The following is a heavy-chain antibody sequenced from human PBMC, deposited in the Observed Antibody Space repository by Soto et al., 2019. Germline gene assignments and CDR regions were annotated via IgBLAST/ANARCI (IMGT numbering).Heavy chain of an antibody. CDR3: ARGGIAAAGYDY. D-gene: IGHD6-13*01. J-gene: IGHJ4*02. CDR2: IYYSGST. Sequence: WIRQPPGKGLEWIGYIYYSGSTYYNPSLKSRVTISVDTSKNQFSLKLSSVTAADTAVYYCARGGIAAAGYDYWGQGTLVTVSS. V-gene: IGHV4-30-4*08.